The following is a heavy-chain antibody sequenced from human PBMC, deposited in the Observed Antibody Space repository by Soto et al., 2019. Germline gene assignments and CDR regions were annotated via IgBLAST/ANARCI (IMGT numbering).Heavy chain of an antibody. CDR1: GFTVSSNY. D-gene: IGHD3-10*01. J-gene: IGHJ6*03. Sequence: EVQLVESGGGLVQPGGSLRLSCAASGFTVSSNYMSWVRQAPGKGLEWVSVIYSGGSTYYADSVKGRFTISRDNSKNTLYLQRNIPRAEDTAVYYCARDKSFQPPSITMVRGVRGCMDFWGKGTTVTVSS. CDR3: ARDKSFQPPSITMVRGVRGCMDF. CDR2: IYSGGST. V-gene: IGHV3-66*01.